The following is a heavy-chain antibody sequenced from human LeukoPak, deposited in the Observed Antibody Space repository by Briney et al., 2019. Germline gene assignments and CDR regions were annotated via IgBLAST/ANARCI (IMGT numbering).Heavy chain of an antibody. CDR3: AKRSDQDAFDI. Sequence: GRSLRLSCAASGFTFDDYAMHWVRQAPGKGLEWVSGISWNSGSIGYADSVKGRFTISRDNAKNSLYLQMNSLRAEDTALYYCAKRSDQDAFDIWGQGTMVTVSS. CDR2: ISWNSGSI. CDR1: GFTFDDYA. J-gene: IGHJ3*02. V-gene: IGHV3-9*01.